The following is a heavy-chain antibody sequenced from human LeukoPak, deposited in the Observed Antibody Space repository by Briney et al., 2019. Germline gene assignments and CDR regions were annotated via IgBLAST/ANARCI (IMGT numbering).Heavy chain of an antibody. J-gene: IGHJ4*02. Sequence: SDTLSLTCTVSGGSINSSNYYWGWIRQPPGKGLEWIGSIYYSGSTYYNPSLKSRVSISVDTSKDQFSLKLSSVTAADTAVYYCARHRDSSGWYDFDYWGQGTLVTVSS. CDR3: ARHRDSSGWYDFDY. CDR1: GGSINSSNYY. D-gene: IGHD6-19*01. CDR2: IYYSGST. V-gene: IGHV4-39*01.